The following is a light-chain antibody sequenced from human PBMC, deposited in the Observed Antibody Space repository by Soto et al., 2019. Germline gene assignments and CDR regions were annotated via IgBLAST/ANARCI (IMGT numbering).Light chain of an antibody. CDR3: QQYSDWPRT. CDR2: DAA. CDR1: QSISST. V-gene: IGKV3-15*01. Sequence: EILMTQSPATLSVSPGERATLSCSASQSISSTLAWYQQKPGQAPRLLIYDAATRATGAPARFSAGGSGTDFTLTISSLQSEDFAIYYCQQYSDWPRTFGQGTRLEIK. J-gene: IGKJ2*01.